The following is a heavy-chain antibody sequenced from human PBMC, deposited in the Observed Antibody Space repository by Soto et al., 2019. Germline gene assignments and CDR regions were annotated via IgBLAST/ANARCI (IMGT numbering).Heavy chain of an antibody. CDR2: ISGSGGST. D-gene: IGHD3-22*01. CDR3: AKDEDAMIVVVIGAFDI. Sequence: PGGSLRLSCAASGFTFSSYAMSWVRQAPGKGLGWVSAISGSGGSTYYADSVKGRFTISRDNSKNTLYLQMNSLRAEDTAVYYCAKDEDAMIVVVIGAFDIWGQGTMVTVSS. J-gene: IGHJ3*02. CDR1: GFTFSSYA. V-gene: IGHV3-23*01.